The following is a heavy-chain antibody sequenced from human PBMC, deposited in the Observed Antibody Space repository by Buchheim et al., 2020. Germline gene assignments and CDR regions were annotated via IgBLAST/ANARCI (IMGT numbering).Heavy chain of an antibody. Sequence: QVQLQESGPGLVKPSETLSLTCTVSGGSISSYYWSWVRQPPGKGLEWIGEIYHSGSTNYNPSLKSRVTISVDKSKNQFSLKLSSVTAADTAVYYCARVVVAATGWFDPWGQGTL. D-gene: IGHD2-15*01. CDR1: GGSISSYY. V-gene: IGHV4-4*02. J-gene: IGHJ5*02. CDR2: IYHSGST. CDR3: ARVVVAATGWFDP.